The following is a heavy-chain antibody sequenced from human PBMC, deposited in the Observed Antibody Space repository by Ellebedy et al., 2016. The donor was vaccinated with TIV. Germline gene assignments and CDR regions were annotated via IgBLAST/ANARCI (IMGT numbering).Heavy chain of an antibody. J-gene: IGHJ3*02. V-gene: IGHV3-74*01. CDR3: ARVYCSGATCPAAFDI. CDR1: GFTFSSSW. Sequence: GESLKISCAASGFTFSSSWMTWVRQAPGEGLVWVSRIGSDGIGTSYADSVKGRFTISRDNAKNTLFLQMNSLRAEDTALYYCARVYCSGATCPAAFDIWGQGTMVTVSS. D-gene: IGHD2-15*01. CDR2: IGSDGIGT.